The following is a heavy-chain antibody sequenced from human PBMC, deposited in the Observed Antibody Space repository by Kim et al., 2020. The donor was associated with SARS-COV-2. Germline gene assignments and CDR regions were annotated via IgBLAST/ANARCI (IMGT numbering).Heavy chain of an antibody. CDR1: GYTLTGYY. J-gene: IGHJ4*02. D-gene: IGHD3-22*01. V-gene: IGHV1-2*02. CDR3: ARVGDSSGYPRLIDY. Sequence: ASVKVSCKASGYTLTGYYMHWVRQAPGQGLEWMGWINPNSGGTNYAQKFQGRVTMTRDTSISTAYMELSRLRSDDTAVYYCARVGDSSGYPRLIDYWGQGTLVTVSS. CDR2: INPNSGGT.